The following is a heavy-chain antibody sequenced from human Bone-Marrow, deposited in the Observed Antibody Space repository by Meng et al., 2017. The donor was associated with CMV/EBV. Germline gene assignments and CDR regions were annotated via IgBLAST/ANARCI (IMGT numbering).Heavy chain of an antibody. CDR3: ARGYSYGYSWYFDY. V-gene: IGHV1-2*02. J-gene: IGHJ4*02. Sequence: ASVKVSCKASGYPFTNYYVHWVRQAPGQGLEWMGWINPYSGGANYAQKFQGRVTMTRDTSISTAYMELSSLRSDDTAVYYCARGYSYGYSWYFDYWGQGTLVTVSS. CDR1: GYPFTNYY. D-gene: IGHD5-18*01. CDR2: INPYSGGA.